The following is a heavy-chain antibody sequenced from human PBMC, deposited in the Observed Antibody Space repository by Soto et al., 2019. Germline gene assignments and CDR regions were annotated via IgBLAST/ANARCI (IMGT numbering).Heavy chain of an antibody. CDR1: GGTFSSYA. CDR2: IIPIFGTA. J-gene: IGHJ4*02. Sequence: QVQLVQSGAEVKKPGSSVKVSCRASGGTFSSYAISWVRQAPGQGLEWMGGIIPIFGTANYAQKFQGRVTTTADESTSTAYMELSSLRSEDTAVYYCARGATEETTVTPIGYWGQGTLVTVSS. D-gene: IGHD4-17*01. V-gene: IGHV1-69*01. CDR3: ARGATEETTVTPIGY.